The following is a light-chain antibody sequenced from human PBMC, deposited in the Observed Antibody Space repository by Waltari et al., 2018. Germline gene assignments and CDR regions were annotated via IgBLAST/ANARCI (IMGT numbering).Light chain of an antibody. Sequence: DIQMTQSPSSVSASVGDRVTITCRASQDISSYLAWYQQKPGKAPKLLMYAASSLLSGGPSRFSGSGSGTDFTLTISSLQPEDFATYYCQQGKSFPLTFGGGTKVEIK. V-gene: IGKV1-12*01. CDR3: QQGKSFPLT. J-gene: IGKJ4*01. CDR1: QDISSY. CDR2: AAS.